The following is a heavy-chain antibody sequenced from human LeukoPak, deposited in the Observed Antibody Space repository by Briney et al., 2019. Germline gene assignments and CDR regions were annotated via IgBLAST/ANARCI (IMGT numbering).Heavy chain of an antibody. CDR3: ATGVHGIAAAGDYYFDY. V-gene: IGHV4-59*01. Sequence: SETLSLTCTVSGGSISSYYWSWIRQPPGKGLEWIGYIYYSGSTNYNPSLKSRVTISVDTSKNQFSLKLSSVTAADTAVYYCATGVHGIAAAGDYYFDYWDQGTLVTVSS. J-gene: IGHJ4*02. CDR2: IYYSGST. CDR1: GGSISSYY. D-gene: IGHD6-13*01.